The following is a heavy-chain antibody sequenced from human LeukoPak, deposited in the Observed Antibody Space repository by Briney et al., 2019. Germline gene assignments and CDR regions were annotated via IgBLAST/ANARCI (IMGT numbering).Heavy chain of an antibody. D-gene: IGHD4-23*01. CDR1: GFIFSDYT. CDR3: AKGSTGGKVDWFDP. Sequence: GGSLRLSCAASGFIFSDYTMMWVRRAPGKGLQWVATFTAYGGTYYAASVKGRFAISRDNSRDTVSLYMNSLRVEDTDMYYCAKGSTGGKVDWFDPWGPGTLVTVSS. CDR2: FTAYGGT. J-gene: IGHJ5*02. V-gene: IGHV3-23*01.